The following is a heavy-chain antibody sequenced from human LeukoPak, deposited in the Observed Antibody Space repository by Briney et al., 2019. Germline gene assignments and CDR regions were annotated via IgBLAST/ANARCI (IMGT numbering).Heavy chain of an antibody. D-gene: IGHD6-19*01. J-gene: IGHJ5*02. CDR1: GYTFTSYG. CDR2: ISAYNGNT. V-gene: IGHV1-18*01. Sequence: GASVKVSCTPAGYTFTSYGIRRVRQAPGQGLEWMGWISAYNGNTNYAQKLQGRVTMTTDTSTSTAYMELRSLRSDDTAVYYCARGGVSSGWYGSYFDPWGQGTLVTVSS. CDR3: ARGGVSSGWYGSYFDP.